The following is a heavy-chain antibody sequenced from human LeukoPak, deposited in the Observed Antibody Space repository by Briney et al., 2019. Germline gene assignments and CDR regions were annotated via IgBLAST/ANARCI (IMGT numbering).Heavy chain of an antibody. J-gene: IGHJ4*02. Sequence: GGSLRLSCAASGFTFSSYEMNWVRQAPGKGLEWVSYISSSGSTIYYADSVKGRFTISRDNAKNSLYLQMNSLRAEDTAVYYCAKATVTPLGLVYWGQGTLVTVSS. CDR3: AKATVTPLGLVY. V-gene: IGHV3-48*03. CDR2: ISSSGSTI. CDR1: GFTFSSYE. D-gene: IGHD4-11*01.